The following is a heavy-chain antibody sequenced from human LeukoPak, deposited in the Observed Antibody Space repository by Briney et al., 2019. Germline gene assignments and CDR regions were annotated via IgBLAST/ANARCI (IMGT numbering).Heavy chain of an antibody. CDR1: GFNFTNYW. V-gene: IGHV5-51*01. Sequence: GASLQISCEASGFNFTNYWIGWVRQLPGKGLEWMGNIYPGDSDTKYSPSFQGQVTISADKSINTAYLQWSSLQASDSAIYYCARQWGDCSSTSCYSAYWGQGTLVTVSS. CDR3: ARQWGDCSSTSCYSAY. CDR2: IYPGDSDT. J-gene: IGHJ4*02. D-gene: IGHD2-2*01.